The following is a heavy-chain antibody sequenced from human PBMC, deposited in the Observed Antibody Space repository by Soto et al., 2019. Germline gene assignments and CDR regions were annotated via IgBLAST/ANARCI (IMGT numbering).Heavy chain of an antibody. CDR3: ARDDYGGNSDWFDP. CDR1: GGSISSGGYY. D-gene: IGHD4-17*01. CDR2: IYYSGST. V-gene: IGHV4-31*03. J-gene: IGHJ5*02. Sequence: SETLSLTCTVSGGSISSGGYYWSWIRQHPGKGLEWIGYIYYSGSTYYNPSLKSRVTISVDTSKNQFSLKLSSVTAADTAVYYCARDDYGGNSDWFDPWGQGTLVTVSS.